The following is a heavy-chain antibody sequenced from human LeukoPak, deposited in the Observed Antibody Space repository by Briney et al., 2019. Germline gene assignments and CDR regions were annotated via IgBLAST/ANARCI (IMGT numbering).Heavy chain of an antibody. Sequence: PGGSLRLSCAASGFTFNSYGMHWVRQAPGKGLEWVTFIRDDGDDTYYADSVKGRFTISRDNSKNTLYLQMNSLRAEDTAVYYCAKDLSGTYSKALGYWGQGTLVTVSS. D-gene: IGHD1-26*01. CDR1: GFTFNSYG. J-gene: IGHJ4*02. V-gene: IGHV3-30*02. CDR3: AKDLSGTYSKALGY. CDR2: IRDDGDDT.